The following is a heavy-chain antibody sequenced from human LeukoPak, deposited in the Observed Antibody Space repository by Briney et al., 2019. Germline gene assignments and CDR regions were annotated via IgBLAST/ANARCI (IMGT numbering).Heavy chain of an antibody. Sequence: PGGSLRLSCAASGFTFSSYSMNGVRQAPGKGLEWVLSISSSSSYIYYADSVKGRFTISRDNAKNSLYLQMNSLRAEDTAVYYCASVIAVAGTPHDYWGQGTLVTVSS. CDR2: ISSSSSYI. V-gene: IGHV3-21*01. CDR1: GFTFSSYS. D-gene: IGHD6-19*01. CDR3: ASVIAVAGTPHDY. J-gene: IGHJ4*02.